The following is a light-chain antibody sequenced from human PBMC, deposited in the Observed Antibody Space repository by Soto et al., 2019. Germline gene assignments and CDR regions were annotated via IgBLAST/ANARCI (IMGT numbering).Light chain of an antibody. Sequence: QSALTQPASVSGSPGQSITISCTGTSSDVGTYKPVSWYQHHAGKAPKLILYDVSQWPSGASRRFSGSKSGNTASLTIYRLQPEDEADYYCSSYGGGTTFYVFGTGTKLTVL. J-gene: IGLJ1*01. CDR3: SSYGGGTTFYV. CDR2: DVS. CDR1: SSDVGTYKP. V-gene: IGLV2-23*02.